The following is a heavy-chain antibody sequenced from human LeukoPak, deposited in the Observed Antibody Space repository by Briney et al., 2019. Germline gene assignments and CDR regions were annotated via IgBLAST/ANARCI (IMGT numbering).Heavy chain of an antibody. CDR1: GLPIADFA. V-gene: IGHV3-43*02. Sequence: GGCLRLSCVASGLPIADFAMHWVRQAPGKGLEWVSLISGDGVTTFYADSVKGRFSISRDNSKNSLCLEMNSLRTEDTAMYYCARESGKFDYWGQGTLVAVSS. CDR3: ARESGKFDY. CDR2: ISGDGVTT. J-gene: IGHJ4*02.